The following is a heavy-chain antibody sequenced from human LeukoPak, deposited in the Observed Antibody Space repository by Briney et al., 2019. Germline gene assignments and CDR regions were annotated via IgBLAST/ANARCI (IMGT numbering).Heavy chain of an antibody. J-gene: IGHJ4*02. CDR3: ASDSNYDY. Sequence: GGSLRLSCAASGFTVSSNYMSWVRQAPGKGLEWVSVLYSGGTTYYADSVKGRFTISRDNSKNTLYLQMNSLRAEDTAVYYCASDSNYDYWGQGTLVTVSS. CDR2: LYSGGTT. CDR1: GFTVSSNY. D-gene: IGHD6-13*01. V-gene: IGHV3-66*02.